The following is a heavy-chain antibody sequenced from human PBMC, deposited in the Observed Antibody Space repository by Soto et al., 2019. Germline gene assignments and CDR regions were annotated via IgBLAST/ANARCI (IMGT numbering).Heavy chain of an antibody. Sequence: EVQLLESGGGLVQPGGSLRLSCAASGFTFSNYAINWVRQAPGKGLEWVSVISGSGGSTYYADSVKGRFTISRDNSKNTLYLQMNSLRAEDTAVYYCAKLSGLGDYWGQGTLVTVSS. D-gene: IGHD3-10*01. CDR3: AKLSGLGDY. CDR1: GFTFSNYA. CDR2: ISGSGGST. V-gene: IGHV3-23*01. J-gene: IGHJ4*02.